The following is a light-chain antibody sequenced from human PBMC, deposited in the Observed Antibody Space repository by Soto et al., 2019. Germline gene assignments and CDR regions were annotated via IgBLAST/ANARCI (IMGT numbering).Light chain of an antibody. CDR2: DVS. CDR3: SSYAGTSVV. CDR1: SSDVGGYKF. Sequence: QSALTQPRSVSGSPGQSITISCTGTSSDVGGYKFVCWYQHHPGKAPKLMIYDVSRRPSGVPDRFSGSKSGNTASLTISGLQAEDEADYYCSSYAGTSVVFGVGTKVTVL. V-gene: IGLV2-11*01. J-gene: IGLJ2*01.